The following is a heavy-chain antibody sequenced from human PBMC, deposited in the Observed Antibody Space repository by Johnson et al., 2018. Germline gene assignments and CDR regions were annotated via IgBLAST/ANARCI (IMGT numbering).Heavy chain of an antibody. J-gene: IGHJ1*01. Sequence: QVQLVESGGGVVQPGGSLRLSCSASGFSFSNHVMHWVRQAPGKGLEWVAVTSNDEGIKYYVDSVKGRFTISRDNSKGFLYLQINTLRAEDTAVYYCATCAVSGFIYREFFQHWGQGTLVTVSA. CDR1: GFSFSNHV. V-gene: IGHV3-30*03. D-gene: IGHD3-16*02. CDR3: ATCAVSGFIYREFFQH. CDR2: TSNDEGIK.